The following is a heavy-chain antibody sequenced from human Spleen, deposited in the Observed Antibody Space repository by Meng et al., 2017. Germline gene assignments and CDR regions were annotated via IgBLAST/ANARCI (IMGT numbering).Heavy chain of an antibody. CDR2: LDYSGST. Sequence: SETLSLTCTVSGDSIFGYFWSWIQQPPGKGLEWIGSLDYSGSTKYNPSLKSRVTISVDTSNNQFSLRLNSVTAADTAVYYCATVATVTTLQYFDLWGRGNLVNVSS. CDR1: GDSIFGYF. D-gene: IGHD4-11*01. CDR3: ATVATVTTLQYFDL. V-gene: IGHV4-59*01. J-gene: IGHJ2*01.